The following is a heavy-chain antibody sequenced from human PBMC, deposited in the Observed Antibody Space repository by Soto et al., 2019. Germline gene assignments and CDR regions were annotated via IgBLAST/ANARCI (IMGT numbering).Heavy chain of an antibody. CDR1: GGSISSYY. V-gene: IGHV4-59*01. CDR3: AREYSSSSGRCFDY. CDR2: IYYSGST. Sequence: QVQLKESGPGLVKASETLSLTCTVSGGSISSYYWSWIRQPPGKGLEWIGYIYYSGSTNYNPSLKSRVTISADTSKNLFSLKLSSVSAADTAVYYCAREYSSSSGRCFDYWGQGTLVTVSS. J-gene: IGHJ4*02. D-gene: IGHD6-6*01.